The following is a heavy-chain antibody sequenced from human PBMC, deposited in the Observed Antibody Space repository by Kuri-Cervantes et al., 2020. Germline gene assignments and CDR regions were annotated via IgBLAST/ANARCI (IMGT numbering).Heavy chain of an antibody. CDR2: INHSGST. CDR1: GGSFSGYY. V-gene: IGHV4-34*01. CDR3: TRESYAGNYGMDV. Sequence: GSLRLSCAVYGGSFSGYYWSWIRQPPGKGLEWIGEINHSGSTNYNPSLKSRVTVSVDTSKNQFSLRLSSVTAADTAVYYCTRESYAGNYGMDVWGKGTTVTVSS. J-gene: IGHJ6*04. D-gene: IGHD2-2*01.